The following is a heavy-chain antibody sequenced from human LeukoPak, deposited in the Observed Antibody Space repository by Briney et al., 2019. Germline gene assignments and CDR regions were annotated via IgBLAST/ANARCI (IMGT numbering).Heavy chain of an antibody. D-gene: IGHD3-3*01. J-gene: IGHJ6*03. CDR2: IIPIFGTA. Sequence: GSSVKVSCKASGGTFSSNAIGWARQAPGQGLEWMGGIIPIFGTANYAQKFQGRVTITTDESTSTAYMELSSLRSEDTAVYYCARTYYDFWSGYMDVWGKGTTVTVSS. CDR3: ARTYYDFWSGYMDV. CDR1: GGTFSSNA. V-gene: IGHV1-69*05.